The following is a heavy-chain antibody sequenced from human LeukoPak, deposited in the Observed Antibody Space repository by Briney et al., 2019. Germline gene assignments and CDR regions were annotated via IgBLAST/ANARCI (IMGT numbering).Heavy chain of an antibody. J-gene: IGHJ5*02. CDR1: GYTFTSYA. Sequence: SVKVSCKASGYTFTSYAISWVRQAPGQGLEWMGRIIPIFGTANYAQKFQGRVTITTDESTSTAYMELSSLRSEDTAVYYCARGSYSSSWSVGFDPWGQGTLVTVSS. D-gene: IGHD6-13*01. V-gene: IGHV1-69*05. CDR3: ARGSYSSSWSVGFDP. CDR2: IIPIFGTA.